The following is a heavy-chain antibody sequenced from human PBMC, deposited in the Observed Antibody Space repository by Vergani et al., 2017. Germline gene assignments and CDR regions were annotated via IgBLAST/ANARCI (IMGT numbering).Heavy chain of an antibody. CDR3: ARDPADYGGNPIVGYYYYGMDV. CDR1: GFTFSSYS. J-gene: IGHJ6*02. V-gene: IGHV3-48*01. CDR2: ISSSSTI. Sequence: EVQLVESGGGLVQPGGSLRLSCAASGFTFSSYSMNWVRQAPGKGLEWVSYISSSSTIYYADSVKGRFTISRDNAKNSLYLQMNSLRAEDTAVYYCARDPADYGGNPIVGYYYYGMDVWGQGP. D-gene: IGHD4-23*01.